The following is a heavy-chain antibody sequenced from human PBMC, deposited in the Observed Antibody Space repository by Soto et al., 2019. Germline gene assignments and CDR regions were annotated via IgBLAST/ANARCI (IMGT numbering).Heavy chain of an antibody. CDR2: IIPILGIA. J-gene: IGHJ4*02. D-gene: IGHD3-10*01. CDR1: GGTFSSYT. Sequence: SVKVSCKASGGTFSSYTINWVRQAPGQGLEWMGRIIPILGIANYAQKFQGRVTITADKSTSTAYMELSSLRSEDTAVYYCASHSGSYYNDYWGQGTLVTVSS. V-gene: IGHV1-69*02. CDR3: ASHSGSYYNDY.